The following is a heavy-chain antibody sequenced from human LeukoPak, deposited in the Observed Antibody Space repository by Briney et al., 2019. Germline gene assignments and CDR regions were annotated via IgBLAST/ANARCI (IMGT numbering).Heavy chain of an antibody. CDR3: ARYPMTYCSSSSCTDY. CDR1: GGSISGDY. V-gene: IGHV4-59*08. J-gene: IGHJ4*02. D-gene: IGHD2-2*01. CDR2: IYYSGST. Sequence: SETLSLTCTVSGGSISGDYWSWIRQSLQGLEWIGYIYYSGSTNYNPSLKSRVTISVDTSKNQFSLKLSSVTAADTAVYYCARYPMTYCSSSSCTDYWGQGTLVTVCS.